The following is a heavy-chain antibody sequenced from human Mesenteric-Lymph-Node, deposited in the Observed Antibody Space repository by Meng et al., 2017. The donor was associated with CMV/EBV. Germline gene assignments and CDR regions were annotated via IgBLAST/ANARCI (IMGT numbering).Heavy chain of an antibody. J-gene: IGHJ6*02. CDR2: ISSSGYTT. D-gene: IGHD3-10*01. V-gene: IGHV3-11*01. CDR1: GFLFSTFW. Sequence: GGSLRLSCEASGFLFSTFWMSWVRQAPGKGLEWASHISSSGYTTDYADSVKGRFTISRDNAKNSLYLLMNSLRAEDTAVYYCARVVEYDYHGLDVWGQGTTVTVSS. CDR3: ARVVEYDYHGLDV.